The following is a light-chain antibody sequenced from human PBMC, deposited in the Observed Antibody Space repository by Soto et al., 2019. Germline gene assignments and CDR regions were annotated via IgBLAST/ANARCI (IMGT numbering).Light chain of an antibody. V-gene: IGLV2-23*01. CDR1: SSDVGSYNL. J-gene: IGLJ3*02. Sequence: QSALTQPASVSGSPGQSITISCTGTSSDVGSYNLVSWYQQHPGKAPKLMIYEGSKRPSGVSNRFSGSKSGNTASLTISGLQAEDEADYYCCSPNWVFGGGTKVTVL. CDR2: EGS. CDR3: CSPNWV.